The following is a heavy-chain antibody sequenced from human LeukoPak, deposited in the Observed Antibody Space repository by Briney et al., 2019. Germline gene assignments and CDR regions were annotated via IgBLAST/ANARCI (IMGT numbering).Heavy chain of an antibody. V-gene: IGHV1-8*01. CDR3: ARGRVYCSGRSCYNWFDP. J-gene: IGHJ5*02. CDR2: MNPNSGNT. CDR1: GYTFTSYD. Sequence: ASVKVSCKASGYTFTSYDINWVRQATGQGLEWMGWMNPNSGNTGYAQKFQGRVTMTRNTSISTAYMELSSLRSEDTAVYYCARGRVYCSGRSCYNWFDPWGQGTLVTVSS. D-gene: IGHD2-15*01.